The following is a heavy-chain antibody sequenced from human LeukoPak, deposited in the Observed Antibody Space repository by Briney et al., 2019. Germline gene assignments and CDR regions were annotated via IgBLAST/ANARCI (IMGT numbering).Heavy chain of an antibody. CDR3: AKDPLKYCSSTSCYEVDY. CDR2: ISGSGGST. Sequence: GGSLRLSCAASGFTFSSYGMSWVRQAPGKGLEWVSAISGSGGSTYYADSVKGRFTISRDNSKNTLYLQMNSLRAEDTAVYYCAKDPLKYCSSTSCYEVDYWGQGTLVTVSS. D-gene: IGHD2-2*01. CDR1: GFTFSSYG. V-gene: IGHV3-23*01. J-gene: IGHJ4*02.